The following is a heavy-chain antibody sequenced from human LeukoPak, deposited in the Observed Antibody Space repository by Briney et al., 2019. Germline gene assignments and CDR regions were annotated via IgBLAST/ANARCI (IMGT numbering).Heavy chain of an antibody. CDR1: GFTFSSYG. V-gene: IGHV3-33*06. CDR2: IWYDGSNK. Sequence: GGSLRLSCAASGFTFSSYGMHWVRQAPGKGLEWVAVIWYDGSNKYYADSVKGRFTISRDNSKNTLYPQMNSLRAEDTAVYYCAKGHSYDSSGYYSEYFQHWGQGTLVTVSS. J-gene: IGHJ1*01. D-gene: IGHD3-22*01. CDR3: AKGHSYDSSGYYSEYFQH.